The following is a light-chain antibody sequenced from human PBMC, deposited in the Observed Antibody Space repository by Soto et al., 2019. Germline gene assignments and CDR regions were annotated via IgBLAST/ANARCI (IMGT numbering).Light chain of an antibody. CDR1: QGIYNY. CDR3: QKCNSAPYT. CDR2: AAS. J-gene: IGKJ3*01. V-gene: IGKV1-27*01. Sequence: DTQMTQSPSSLSASVGDRVTITCRASQGIYNYLAWYQQKPGKVPKILIYAASSFVSGVPSRFSGSGSGTDFTLTISSLQPEDVATYYCQKCNSAPYTFGPGTKGDIK.